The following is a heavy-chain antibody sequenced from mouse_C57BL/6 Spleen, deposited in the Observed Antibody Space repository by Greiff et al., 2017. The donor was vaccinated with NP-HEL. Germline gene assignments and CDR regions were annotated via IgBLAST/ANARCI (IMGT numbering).Heavy chain of an antibody. V-gene: IGHV5-6*01. Sequence: EVMLVESGGDLVKPGGSLKLSCAASGFTFSSYGMSWVRQTPEKRLEWVATISSGGSYTYYPDSVKGRFTISRDNAKNTLYLQMSSLKSEDTGMYYCATRAPSCGSSYGYFDVLCTGTTVTVSS. CDR3: ATRAPSCGSSYGYFDV. D-gene: IGHD1-1*01. J-gene: IGHJ1*03. CDR2: ISSGGSYT. CDR1: GFTFSSYG.